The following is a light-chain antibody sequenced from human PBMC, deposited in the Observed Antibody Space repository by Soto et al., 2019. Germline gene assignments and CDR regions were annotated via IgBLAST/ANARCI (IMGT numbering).Light chain of an antibody. CDR1: SSDVGGYNY. V-gene: IGLV2-14*03. CDR3: SSFTGTDTRDV. J-gene: IGLJ1*01. CDR2: DVS. Sequence: QSALTQPASVSGSPGQSITISCTGTSSDVGGYNYVSWYQHHPGKAPKLMIFDVSNRPSGVSNRFSGSKSGNTASLTISGLQAEDEADYYCSSFTGTDTRDVFGTGTKLTVL.